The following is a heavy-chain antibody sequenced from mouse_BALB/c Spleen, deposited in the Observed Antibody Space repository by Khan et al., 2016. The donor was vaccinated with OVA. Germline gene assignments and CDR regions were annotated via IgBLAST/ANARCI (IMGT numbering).Heavy chain of an antibody. Sequence: QVQLQQSGAELVRPGASVKLSCKTSGYIFTNYWIHWVKQRSGQGLEWIARIYPGTDNTYYNENLKDKATLTADKSSSTAYMQLSNLKSEDSAVYFCAREEALYYFDYWGQGTTLTVSS. V-gene: IGHV1-76*01. CDR2: IYPGTDNT. D-gene: IGHD3-2*02. CDR1: GYIFTNYW. J-gene: IGHJ2*01. CDR3: AREEALYYFDY.